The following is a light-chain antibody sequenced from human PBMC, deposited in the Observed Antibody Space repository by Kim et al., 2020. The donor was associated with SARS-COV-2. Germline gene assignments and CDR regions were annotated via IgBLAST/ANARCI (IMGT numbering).Light chain of an antibody. V-gene: IGKV1-39*01. CDR1: QSISDS. CDR2: AAS. J-gene: IGKJ2*01. Sequence: DIQVTQSPSSLSASVGDRVTITCRASQSISDSLNWYQLKPGKVPKLLIYAASNLRSGVPSRFSGSGFGTDFTLTISSLQPEDFATYSCQQSYSAPYTFGLGTELEI. CDR3: QQSYSAPYT.